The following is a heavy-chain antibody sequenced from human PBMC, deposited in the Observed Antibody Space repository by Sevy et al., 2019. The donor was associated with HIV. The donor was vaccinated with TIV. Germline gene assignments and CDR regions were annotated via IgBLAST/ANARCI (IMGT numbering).Heavy chain of an antibody. J-gene: IGHJ4*02. V-gene: IGHV1-18*01. Sequence: ASVKVSCKASGYTFSSNGITWVRQAPGQGLEWMGWIGLYNGNSNYAQKFRDRVTMTEDTSPSTAYMELRSLRSDDTAVYYCARVPTYYYGSATYFDSWGQGSLATVSS. CDR1: GYTFSSNG. D-gene: IGHD3-10*01. CDR3: ARVPTYYYGSATYFDS. CDR2: IGLYNGNS.